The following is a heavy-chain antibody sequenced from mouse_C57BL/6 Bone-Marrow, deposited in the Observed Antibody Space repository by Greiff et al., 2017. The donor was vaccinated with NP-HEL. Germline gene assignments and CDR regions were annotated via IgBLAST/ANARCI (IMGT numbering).Heavy chain of an antibody. Sequence: EVQLVESGPGLVKPSQSLSLTCSATGYSFTSGYYSYLIRQPPGNILEWMGYISDDGSTNYNPCLKSRFSITSDTSKNQIFLQLNSLTTEDTATYYCARAILLLGSGGQGTAATVS. CDR3: ARAILLLGS. V-gene: IGHV3-6*01. CDR1: GYSFTSGYY. D-gene: IGHD1-1*01. CDR2: ISDDGST. J-gene: IGHJ2*01.